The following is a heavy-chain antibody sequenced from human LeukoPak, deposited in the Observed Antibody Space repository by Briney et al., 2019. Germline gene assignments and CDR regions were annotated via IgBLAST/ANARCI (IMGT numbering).Heavy chain of an antibody. J-gene: IGHJ4*02. CDR2: ITSGGGAT. D-gene: IGHD3-10*01. CDR1: GFTFSSYT. V-gene: IGHV3-23*01. CDR3: ANRGTAGAFDS. Sequence: GGSLRLSCAASGFTFSSYTMSWVRQAPGKGLEWVSAITSGGGATNYADSVKGRFTISRDNSKNTLYLQMNSLRVEDTAVYYCANRGTAGAFDSWGQGALVTVSS.